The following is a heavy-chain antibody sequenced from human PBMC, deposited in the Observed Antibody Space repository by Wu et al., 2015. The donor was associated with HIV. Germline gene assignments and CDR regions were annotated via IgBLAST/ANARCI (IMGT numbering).Heavy chain of an antibody. V-gene: IGHV1-2*02. CDR2: INPNSGGT. CDR1: GYSFTGYY. D-gene: IGHD1-26*01. CDR3: ARADVLIKYALGAGLH. J-gene: IGHJ1*01. Sequence: LVQSGAEVKKPGASVKVSCKASGYSFTGYYIHWVRQAPGQGLEWMGWINPNSGGTNYAQKFQGRVTMTRDTSITTAYMDLNRLRSDDTAMYFCARADVLIKYALGAGLHWGQGTLVTVSS.